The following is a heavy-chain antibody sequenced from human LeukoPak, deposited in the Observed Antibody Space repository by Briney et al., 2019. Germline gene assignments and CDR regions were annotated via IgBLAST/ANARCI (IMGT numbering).Heavy chain of an antibody. Sequence: GGSLRLSCAASGFTFSSYSMNWVRQAPGKGLEWVSSINILSNYIYYADSVKGRFTISRDNAKNSLYLQMNSLRAEDTAVYYCAKNGGPHGMDVWGQGTTVTVSS. D-gene: IGHD3-10*01. CDR1: GFTFSSYS. J-gene: IGHJ6*02. CDR3: AKNGGPHGMDV. CDR2: INILSNYI. V-gene: IGHV3-21*01.